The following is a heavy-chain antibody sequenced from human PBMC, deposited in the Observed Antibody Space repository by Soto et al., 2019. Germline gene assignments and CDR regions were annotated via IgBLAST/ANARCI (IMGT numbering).Heavy chain of an antibody. V-gene: IGHV1-18*04. Sequence: QVQLVQSGAEVKKPGASVKVSCKASGYVFISYGISWVRQAPGQGREWMGWFSRHNGNTNYAQKFQGRVIMTTDASASTDYMELRSLRSDDTAVYYCVRDWDGSGSYYTDFWGQGTLVTV. CDR1: GYVFISYG. D-gene: IGHD3-10*01. CDR3: VRDWDGSGSYYTDF. J-gene: IGHJ4*02. CDR2: FSRHNGNT.